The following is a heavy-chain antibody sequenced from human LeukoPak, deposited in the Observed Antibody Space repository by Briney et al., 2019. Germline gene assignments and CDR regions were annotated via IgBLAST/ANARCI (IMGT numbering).Heavy chain of an antibody. D-gene: IGHD6-13*01. V-gene: IGHV4-39*01. J-gene: IGHJ4*02. Sequence: SSETLSLTCTVSGGSISSSSYYWGWIRQPPGKGLEWIGSIYYSGSTYCNPSLKSRVTISVDTSKNQFSLKLSSVTAADTAVYYCARPSSSWSPHFDYWGQGTLVTVSS. CDR2: IYYSGST. CDR1: GGSISSSSYY. CDR3: ARPSSSWSPHFDY.